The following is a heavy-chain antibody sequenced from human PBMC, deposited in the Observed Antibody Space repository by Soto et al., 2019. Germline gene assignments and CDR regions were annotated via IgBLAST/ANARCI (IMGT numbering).Heavy chain of an antibody. CDR1: GFTFSSYA. CDR2: IRGSGGST. V-gene: IGHV3-23*01. J-gene: IGHJ4*02. Sequence: RRLSCAASGFTFSSYAMGWVRQAPGKGLEWVSAIRGSGGSTYYADSVKGRFTISRDNSKNTLCLQMNSLRAEDTAVYYCAKDFQGVNPDYFDSWGQGTLVTVSS. D-gene: IGHD3-10*01. CDR3: AKDFQGVNPDYFDS.